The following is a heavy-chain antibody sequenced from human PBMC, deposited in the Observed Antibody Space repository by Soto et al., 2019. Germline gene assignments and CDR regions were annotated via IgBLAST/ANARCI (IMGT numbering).Heavy chain of an antibody. V-gene: IGHV4-30-2*01. CDR1: GGSISSGGYS. D-gene: IGHD6-13*01. CDR2: IYHSGST. J-gene: IGHJ6*02. Sequence: QLQLQESGSGLVKPSQTLSLTCAVSGGSISSGGYSWSWIRQPPGKGLEWIGYIYHSGSTYYNPSRKSRVTISIDSSKNHFPLKLSSEDAADTAVYYCDSYPRGKRYSSSPYDTDYYYYGMDVWGQGTTVTVSS. CDR3: DSYPRGKRYSSSPYDTDYYYYGMDV.